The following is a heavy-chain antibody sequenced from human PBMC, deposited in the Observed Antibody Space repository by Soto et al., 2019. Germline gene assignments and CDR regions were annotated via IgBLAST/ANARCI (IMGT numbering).Heavy chain of an antibody. V-gene: IGHV3-53*01. Sequence: GSLRLSCAASGFTVSSNYMSWVRQAPGKGLEWVSVIYSGGSTYYADSVKGRFTISRDNSKNTLYLQMNSLRAEDTAVYYCAREGDSSSSFAFDIWGQGTMVTVSS. CDR1: GFTVSSNY. D-gene: IGHD6-13*01. CDR3: AREGDSSSSFAFDI. CDR2: IYSGGST. J-gene: IGHJ3*02.